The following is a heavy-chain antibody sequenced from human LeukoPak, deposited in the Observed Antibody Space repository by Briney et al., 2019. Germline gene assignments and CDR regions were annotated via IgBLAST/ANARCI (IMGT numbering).Heavy chain of an antibody. CDR3: TTSSYSSGLHYYYYYYMDV. CDR1: GFTFSNAW. CDR2: IKSTTDGGTT. V-gene: IGHV3-15*01. D-gene: IGHD6-19*01. J-gene: IGHJ6*03. Sequence: GGSLRLSCAASGFTFSNAWMNWVRQAPGKGLEWVGRIKSTTDGGTTDYAAPVKGRFTISREDSESTLFLQMNSLKIEDTAVHYCTTSSYSSGLHYYYYYYMDVWGKGTTVTVSS.